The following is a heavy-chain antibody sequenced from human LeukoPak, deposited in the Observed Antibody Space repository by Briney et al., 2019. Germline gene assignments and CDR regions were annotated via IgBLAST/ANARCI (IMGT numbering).Heavy chain of an antibody. CDR3: ARDVGSNNCEN. CDR1: GYTFTGYD. V-gene: IGHV1-2*06. D-gene: IGHD2-2*01. Sequence: ASVTVSFTASGYTFTGYDIHWVRQAPGQGLEWMGRINPNSGGTKYAQKFQGRVTMTRDTSITTAYMELSRLRSDDTAVYYCARDVGSNNCENWGQGTLVTVSS. CDR2: INPNSGGT. J-gene: IGHJ4*02.